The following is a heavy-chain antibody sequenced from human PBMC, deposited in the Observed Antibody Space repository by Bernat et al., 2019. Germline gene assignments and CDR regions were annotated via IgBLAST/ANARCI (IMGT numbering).Heavy chain of an antibody. V-gene: IGHV3-30*18. Sequence: QVQLVESGGGVVQPGRSLRLSCAASEFTFNSYGMHWVRQAPGKGLEWVAVISYDGSNKYYADSVKGRFTISRDNYKNTLYLKMNSLRAEDTAVYYCAKDSHYGDYVGAFDIWGQGKMVTVSS. CDR3: AKDSHYGDYVGAFDI. CDR1: EFTFNSYG. D-gene: IGHD4-17*01. CDR2: ISYDGSNK. J-gene: IGHJ3*02.